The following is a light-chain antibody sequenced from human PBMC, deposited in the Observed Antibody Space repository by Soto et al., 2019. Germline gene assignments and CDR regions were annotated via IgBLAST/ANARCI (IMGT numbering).Light chain of an antibody. J-gene: IGLJ1*01. V-gene: IGLV1-40*01. CDR2: SDN. CDR3: QTYDNNSDYV. Sequence: QSVLTQPPSVSGAPGQRVTISCTGSSANIGAGYVVHWYQQLPGAAPKLLIFSDNNRPSGVPDRFSGSKSGISASLAITGLQTEDEADYYCQTYDNNSDYVFXTGTKLTVL. CDR1: SANIGAGYV.